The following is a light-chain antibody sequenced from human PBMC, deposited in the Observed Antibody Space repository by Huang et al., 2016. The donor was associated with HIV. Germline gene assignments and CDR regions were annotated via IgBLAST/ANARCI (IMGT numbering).Light chain of an antibody. CDR2: DAS. V-gene: IGKV3D-11*02. CDR1: QSCSSY. CDR3: QQRSNWPLT. Sequence: EIVLTQSPATLSLSPRERATLSCRASQSCSSYLAWYQQKPGQAPRLLIYDASNRANGIPARFRGSGPGTDFTLIISSLEPEDFAVYYCQQRSNWPLTFGGGTKVEIK. J-gene: IGKJ4*01.